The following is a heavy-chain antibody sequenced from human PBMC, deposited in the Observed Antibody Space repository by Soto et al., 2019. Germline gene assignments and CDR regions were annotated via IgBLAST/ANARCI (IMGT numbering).Heavy chain of an antibody. CDR1: GFTFSNAW. CDR3: SKRANLAARPDDY. D-gene: IGHD6-6*01. Sequence: GGSLRLSCAASGFTFSNAWMSWVRQAPGKGLEWVGRIKSKTDGGTTDYAAPVKGRFTISRDDSKNTLYLQMNSLRAEDTAVYYCSKRANLAARPDDYWGQGTLVTVSS. V-gene: IGHV3-15*01. CDR2: IKSKTDGGTT. J-gene: IGHJ4*02.